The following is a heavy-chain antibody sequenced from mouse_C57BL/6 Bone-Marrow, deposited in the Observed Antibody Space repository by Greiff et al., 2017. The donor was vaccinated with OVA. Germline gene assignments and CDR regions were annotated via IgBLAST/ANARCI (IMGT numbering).Heavy chain of an antibody. Sequence: EVKLMESGPGLVKPSQSLSLTCSVTGYSITSGYFWNWIRQFPGNKLEWMCYISYDGSNNYNPSLKNRISITRDTSTHPFFLQLNSVTTEDKATYDCARGETTGSSYGPYFDVWGTGTTVTVSS. J-gene: IGHJ1*03. CDR1: GYSITSGYF. CDR3: ARGETTGSSYGPYFDV. V-gene: IGHV3-6*01. CDR2: ISYDGSN. D-gene: IGHD1-1*01.